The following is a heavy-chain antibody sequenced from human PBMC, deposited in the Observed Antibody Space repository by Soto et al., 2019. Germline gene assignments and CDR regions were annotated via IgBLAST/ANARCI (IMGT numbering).Heavy chain of an antibody. CDR3: AKDINDCSGGSCYFFDF. D-gene: IGHD2-15*01. J-gene: IGHJ4*02. CDR2: ISGSGGST. V-gene: IGHV3-23*01. Sequence: GGSLRLSCAASGFTFSSYAMSWVRQAPGKGLEWVSAISGSGGSTYYADSVKGRFTISRDNSKNTLYLQMNSLRAEDTAVYYCAKDINDCSGGSCYFFDFWGQGTLVTVSS. CDR1: GFTFSSYA.